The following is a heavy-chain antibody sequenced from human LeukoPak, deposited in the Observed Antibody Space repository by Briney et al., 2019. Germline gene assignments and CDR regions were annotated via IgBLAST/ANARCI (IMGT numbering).Heavy chain of an antibody. CDR3: ARQMKGYCSGGSCYVDY. D-gene: IGHD2-15*01. V-gene: IGHV3-7*01. J-gene: IGHJ4*02. CDR2: IKQDGSEK. CDR1: GFTFDDYA. Sequence: GGSLRLSCAASGFTFDDYAMHWVRQAPGKGLEWVANIKQDGSEKYYVDSVKGRFTISRDNAKNSLYLQMNSLRAEDTAVYYCARQMKGYCSGGSCYVDYWGQGTLVTVSS.